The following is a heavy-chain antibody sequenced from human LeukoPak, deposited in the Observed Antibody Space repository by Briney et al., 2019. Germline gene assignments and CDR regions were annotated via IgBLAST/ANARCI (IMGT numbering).Heavy chain of an antibody. V-gene: IGHV3-48*04. J-gene: IGHJ5*02. CDR2: ISSSSSTI. D-gene: IGHD6-19*01. CDR3: ARVQASTRQQRPLRQWLVRYNWFDP. Sequence: GGSLRLSCAASGFTFSSYSMNWVRQAPGKGLEWVSYISSSSSTIYYADSVKGRFTISRDNAKNSLYLQMNSLRSEDTAVYYCARVQASTRQQRPLRQWLVRYNWFDPWGQGTLVTVSS. CDR1: GFTFSSYS.